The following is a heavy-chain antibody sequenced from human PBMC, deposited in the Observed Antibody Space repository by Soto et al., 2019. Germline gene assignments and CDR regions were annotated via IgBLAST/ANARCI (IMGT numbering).Heavy chain of an antibody. V-gene: IGHV4-30-4*01. CDR1: GGSISSGDYY. Sequence: QVQLQESGPGLVKPSQTLSLTCTVSGGSISSGDYYWSWIRQPPGKGLEWIGYIYYSGSTYYNPSLKSRVTISVDTSKNQFSLKLSSVTAADTAVYYCARDIGPLSTSWLYYYYGMDVWGQGTTVTVSS. CDR2: IYYSGST. CDR3: ARDIGPLSTSWLYYYYGMDV. J-gene: IGHJ6*02. D-gene: IGHD2-2*01.